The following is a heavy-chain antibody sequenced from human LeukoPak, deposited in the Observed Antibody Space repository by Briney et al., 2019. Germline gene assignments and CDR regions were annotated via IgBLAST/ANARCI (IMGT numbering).Heavy chain of an antibody. CDR1: GGTFSSYA. D-gene: IGHD3-22*01. V-gene: IGHV1-69*13. J-gene: IGHJ3*02. CDR2: IIPIFGTA. CDR3: ARDGDPMIVVPQGAFDI. Sequence: SVKVSFKASGGTFSSYAISWVRQAPGQGLEWMGGIIPIFGTANYAQKFQGRVTITADESTSTAYMELSSLRSEDTAVYYCARDGDPMIVVPQGAFDIWGQGTMVTVSS.